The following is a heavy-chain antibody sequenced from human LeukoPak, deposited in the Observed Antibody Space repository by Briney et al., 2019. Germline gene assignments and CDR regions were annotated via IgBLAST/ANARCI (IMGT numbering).Heavy chain of an antibody. J-gene: IGHJ3*02. CDR1: GFTFSSYA. CDR3: ARDSSVVTAILAFDI. CDR2: ISNDGSNK. Sequence: GESLRLSCAASGFTFSSYAMHWVRQAPGKGLEWVAVISNDGSNKYYADSVKGRFTISRDNSKNTLYLQMNSLRAEDTAVYYCARDSSVVTAILAFDIWGQGTMVTVSS. V-gene: IGHV3-30-3*01. D-gene: IGHD2-21*02.